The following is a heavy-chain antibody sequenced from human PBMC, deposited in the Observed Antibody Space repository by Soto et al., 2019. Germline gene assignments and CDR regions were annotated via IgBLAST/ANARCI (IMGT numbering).Heavy chain of an antibody. V-gene: IGHV4-30-2*01. Sequence: QVVLQESGPGLVKPSQTLSLTCAVSGGSMSRGGQSWSWIRQPPGKGLEWLGFIYYTETTYYNPYLKSRVTLSVDRSKNQFALNLTSVTAAEKALYFCARAPPGPSPRWDVWGQGTTVTVSS. CDR1: GGSMSRGGQS. CDR2: IYYTETT. J-gene: IGHJ6*02. D-gene: IGHD3-10*01. CDR3: ARAPPGPSPRWDV.